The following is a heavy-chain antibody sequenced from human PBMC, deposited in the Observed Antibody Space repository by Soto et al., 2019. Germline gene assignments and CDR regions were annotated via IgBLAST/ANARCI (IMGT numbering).Heavy chain of an antibody. CDR3: ARXPSLYSYDPLGNYGMDV. CDR1: GGSISGSSYY. Sequence: SETLFLTCPVSGGSISGSSYYWGWIRQPPGKGLEWIGSIYYSGSTYYNPSLKSRVTISVDTSKNQFSLKLSSVTAADTAVYYCARXPSLYSYDPLGNYGMDVWGQGTTVTVS. V-gene: IGHV4-39*01. CDR2: IYYSGST. J-gene: IGHJ6*02. D-gene: IGHD5-18*01.